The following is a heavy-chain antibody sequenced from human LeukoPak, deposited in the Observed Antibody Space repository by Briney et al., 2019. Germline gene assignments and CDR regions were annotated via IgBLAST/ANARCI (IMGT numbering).Heavy chain of an antibody. CDR2: INHSGST. J-gene: IGHJ4*02. D-gene: IGHD2-15*01. Sequence: SETLSLTCAVYGGSFSGYYWSWIRQPPGKGPEWIGEINHSGSTNYNPSLKSRVTISVDTSKNQFSLKLSSVTAADTAVYYCARGLNKMARVVVNSGSYFDYWGQGTLVTVSS. V-gene: IGHV4-34*01. CDR1: GGSFSGYY. CDR3: ARGLNKMARVVVNSGSYFDY.